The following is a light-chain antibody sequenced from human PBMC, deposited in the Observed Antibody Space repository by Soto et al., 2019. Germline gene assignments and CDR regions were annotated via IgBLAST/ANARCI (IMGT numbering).Light chain of an antibody. CDR2: GNS. V-gene: IGLV1-40*01. J-gene: IGLJ3*02. CDR1: TSNLGAGYD. CDR3: QAYDYTLTASV. Sequence: QSVLTQPPSVSGAPGQRVTLSCTGNTSNLGAGYDVHWYQQLPGAAPKLVIFGNSNRPSGVPERFSGSKSGTSASLAITGLQADDEADYYGQAYDYTLTASVFGGGTKLTVL.